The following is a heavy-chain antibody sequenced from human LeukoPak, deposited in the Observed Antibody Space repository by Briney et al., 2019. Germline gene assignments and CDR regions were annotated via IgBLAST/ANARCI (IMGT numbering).Heavy chain of an antibody. CDR1: GGSISSSNW. CDR3: ARGGDYGDYEYFQH. D-gene: IGHD4-17*01. Sequence: SETLSLTCAVSGGSISSSNWWSWVRQPPGKGLEWIGEIYHSGSTYYNPSLKSRVTISVDRSKNQFSLKLSSVTAADTAVYYCARGGDYGDYEYFQHWGQGTLVTVSS. V-gene: IGHV4-4*02. CDR2: IYHSGST. J-gene: IGHJ1*01.